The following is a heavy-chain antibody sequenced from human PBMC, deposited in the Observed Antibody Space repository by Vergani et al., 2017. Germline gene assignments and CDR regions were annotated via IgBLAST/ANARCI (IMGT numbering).Heavy chain of an antibody. V-gene: IGHV3-49*03. CDR1: GFTFGDYA. D-gene: IGHD6-6*01. J-gene: IGHJ4*02. CDR2: IRSKAYGGTT. CDR3: ARDREDSSSHTTDY. Sequence: EVQLVESGGGLVQPGRSLRLSCTASGFTFGDYAMSWFRQAPGKGLEWVGFIRSKAYGGTTEYAASVKGRFTISRDDSKSIAYLQMNSLKTEDTAVYYCARDREDSSSHTTDYWGQGTLVTVSS.